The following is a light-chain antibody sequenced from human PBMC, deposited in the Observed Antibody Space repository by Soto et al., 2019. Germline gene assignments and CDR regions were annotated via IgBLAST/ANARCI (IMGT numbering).Light chain of an antibody. CDR3: QQYGNSPLT. CDR1: QSISSNY. Sequence: EAVLTQSPGTLSLSPGERATLSCRASQSISSNYLAWYQHKPGQAPRPLIYGTSSRATGIPDRFSGSGSGTDFTLTISRLEPEDFAVYYCQQYGNSPLTFGGGTKVEIK. V-gene: IGKV3-20*01. CDR2: GTS. J-gene: IGKJ4*01.